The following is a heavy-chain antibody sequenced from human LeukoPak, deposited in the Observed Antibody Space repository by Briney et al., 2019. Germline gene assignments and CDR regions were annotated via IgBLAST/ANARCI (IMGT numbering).Heavy chain of an antibody. J-gene: IGHJ4*02. V-gene: IGHV4-34*01. Sequence: SETLSLTCAVYGGSFSGYYWSWIRQPPGKGLEWIGEINHSGSTNYNPSLKSRVTISVDTSKNQFSLKLSSVTAADTAVYYCARGDGACDYWGQGTLVTVSS. CDR2: INHSGST. CDR1: GGSFSGYY. CDR3: ARGDGACDY. D-gene: IGHD4-17*01.